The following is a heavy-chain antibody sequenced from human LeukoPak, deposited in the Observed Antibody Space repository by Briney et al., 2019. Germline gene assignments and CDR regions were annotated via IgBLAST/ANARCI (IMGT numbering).Heavy chain of an antibody. D-gene: IGHD2/OR15-2a*01. Sequence: PSETLSLTCTVSGNSISSGYYWDWIRQPPGKGLQWIGSVYHSGSTYYNPSLKSRVTISVDTSKNQFSLKLSSVTAADTAVYYCAREPHQYPVRGSWFDPWGQGTLVTVSS. CDR3: AREPHQYPVRGSWFDP. J-gene: IGHJ5*02. V-gene: IGHV4-38-2*02. CDR1: GNSISSGYY. CDR2: VYHSGST.